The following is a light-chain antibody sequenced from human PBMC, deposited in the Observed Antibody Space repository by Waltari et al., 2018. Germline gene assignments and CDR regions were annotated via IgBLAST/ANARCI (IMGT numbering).Light chain of an antibody. Sequence: SCRASRSIVSYLAWYQQTPGLAPSRLINDASITAAGIPARCSGSGSGTDFTLTISSLEPEDFAVYYWQHRSNWPPSFGQWTKVEIE. CDR1: RSIVSY. CDR2: DAS. J-gene: IGKJ2*01. CDR3: QHRSNWPPS. V-gene: IGKV3-11*01.